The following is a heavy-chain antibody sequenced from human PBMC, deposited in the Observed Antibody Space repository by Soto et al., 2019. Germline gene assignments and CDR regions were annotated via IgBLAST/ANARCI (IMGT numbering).Heavy chain of an antibody. Sequence: QVQLQQWCAGLLKPSETLSLTCAVYGGSFSGYYWSWIRQPPGKGLEWIGEINHSGSTNYNPSLKSRVTISVDTSKNQFSLKLSSVTAADTAVYYCARGRATHVRWFDPWGQGTLVTVSS. CDR1: GGSFSGYY. D-gene: IGHD3-10*02. V-gene: IGHV4-34*01. CDR2: INHSGST. CDR3: ARGRATHVRWFDP. J-gene: IGHJ5*02.